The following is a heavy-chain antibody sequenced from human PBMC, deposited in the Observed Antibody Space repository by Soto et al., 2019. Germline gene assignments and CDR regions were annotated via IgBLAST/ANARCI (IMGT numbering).Heavy chain of an antibody. CDR2: IYYSGST. V-gene: IGHV4-31*03. Sequence: PSETLSLTCTVSGGSISSGGYYWSWIRQHPGKGLEWIGYIYYSGSTYYNPSLKSRVTISVDTSKNQFSLKLSSVTAADTAVYYCERGVATRVPFDYWGQGTLVTVSS. CDR3: ERGVATRVPFDY. J-gene: IGHJ4*02. D-gene: IGHD3-10*02. CDR1: GGSISSGGYY.